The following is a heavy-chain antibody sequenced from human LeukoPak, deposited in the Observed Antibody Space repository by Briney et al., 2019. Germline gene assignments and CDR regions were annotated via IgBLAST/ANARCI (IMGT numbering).Heavy chain of an antibody. Sequence: PSETLSLTCAVYGGSFSGYYWSWIRRPPGKGLEWIGEINHSGSTNYNPSLKSRVTISVDTSKNQFSLKLSSVTAADTAVYYCARSPGYYYDSSGTYYFDYWGQGTLVTVSS. J-gene: IGHJ4*02. CDR1: GGSFSGYY. CDR3: ARSPGYYYDSSGTYYFDY. D-gene: IGHD3-22*01. V-gene: IGHV4-34*01. CDR2: INHSGST.